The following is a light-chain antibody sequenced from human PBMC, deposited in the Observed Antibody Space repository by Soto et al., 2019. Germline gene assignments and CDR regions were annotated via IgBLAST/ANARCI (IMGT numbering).Light chain of an antibody. V-gene: IGKV3-11*01. CDR3: QQRNNWIPVT. J-gene: IGKJ4*01. Sequence: EIVLTQSPATLSLSPGERATLSCRSSQRDSRHLAWSQQKPGQAPRLLIYDASNKATGIPARFSGSGSGTDFTLTISSVEPADFSVYYCQQRNNWIPVTFGGGTKVEIK. CDR2: DAS. CDR1: QRDSRH.